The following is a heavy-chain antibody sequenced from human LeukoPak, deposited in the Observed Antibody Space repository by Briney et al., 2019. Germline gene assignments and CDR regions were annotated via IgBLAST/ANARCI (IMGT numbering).Heavy chain of an antibody. J-gene: IGHJ4*02. V-gene: IGHV1-69*13. CDR3: ARRVEMATTTLDY. Sequence: ASVKVSCKASGGTFSSYAISWVRQAPGQGLEWMGGIIPIFGTANYAQKFQGRVTITADESTSTAYMELSSLRSEDTAVYYCARRVEMATTTLDYWGQGTLVTVSS. D-gene: IGHD5-24*01. CDR2: IIPIFGTA. CDR1: GGTFSSYA.